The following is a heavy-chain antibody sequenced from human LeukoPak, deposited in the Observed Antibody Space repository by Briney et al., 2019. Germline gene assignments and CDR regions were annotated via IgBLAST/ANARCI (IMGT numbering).Heavy chain of an antibody. V-gene: IGHV1-2*02. CDR3: ARDRYYYGSGSYYYWFDP. Sequence: ASVKVSCKASGYTFTGYYVHWVRQAPGQGLEWMGMINPNSGGTNYAQKFQGRVTMTRDTSISTAYMELSRLRSDDTAVYYCARDRYYYGSGSYYYWFDPWGQGTLVTVSS. CDR2: INPNSGGT. D-gene: IGHD3-10*01. J-gene: IGHJ5*02. CDR1: GYTFTGYY.